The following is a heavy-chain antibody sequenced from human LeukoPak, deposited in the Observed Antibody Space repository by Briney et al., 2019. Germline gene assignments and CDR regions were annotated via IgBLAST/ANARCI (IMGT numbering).Heavy chain of an antibody. CDR1: GYSFTTYW. V-gene: IGHV5-51*01. J-gene: IGHJ4*02. D-gene: IGHD3-3*01. Sequence: GESLKISCKGSGYSFTTYWIGWVRQMPGKGLEWMGTIYPGDSDTKYSPSSQGQVTISGDKSISTAYLQWSSLKASDTAVYYCARRSGGTSDYWGQGTLVTVSS. CDR3: ARRSGGTSDY. CDR2: IYPGDSDT.